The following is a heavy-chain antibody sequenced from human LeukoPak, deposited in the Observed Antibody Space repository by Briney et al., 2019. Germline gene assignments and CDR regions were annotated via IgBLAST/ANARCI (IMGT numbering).Heavy chain of an antibody. D-gene: IGHD3-10*01. Sequence: SETLSLTCTVSGGSISSYYWSWIRQPPGKGLEWIGYIYYSGSTYYNPSLKSRVTISVDTSKNQFSLKLSSVTAADTAVYYCARVNYGSGSPVDYWGQGTLVTVSS. CDR1: GGSISSYY. V-gene: IGHV4-59*08. CDR2: IYYSGST. CDR3: ARVNYGSGSPVDY. J-gene: IGHJ4*02.